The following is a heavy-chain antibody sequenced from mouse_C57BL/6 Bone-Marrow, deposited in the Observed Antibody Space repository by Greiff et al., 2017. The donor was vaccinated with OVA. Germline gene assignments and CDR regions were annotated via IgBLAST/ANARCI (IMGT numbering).Heavy chain of an antibody. CDR1: GYTFTSYW. D-gene: IGHD1-1*01. Sequence: QVQLQQPGAELVKPGASVKLSCKASGYTFTSYWMQWVKQRPGQGLEWIGEIDPSDSYTNSNQKFKGKATLTVDTSSSTAYMQLSSLTSEDSAVYYCAGSSPNYFDYWGQGTTLTVSS. V-gene: IGHV1-50*01. J-gene: IGHJ2*01. CDR2: IDPSDSYT. CDR3: AGSSPNYFDY.